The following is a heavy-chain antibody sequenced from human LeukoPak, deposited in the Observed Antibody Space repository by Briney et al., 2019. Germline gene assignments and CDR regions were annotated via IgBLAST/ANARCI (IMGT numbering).Heavy chain of an antibody. CDR2: IKQDGSEK. D-gene: IGHD3-10*01. J-gene: IGHJ2*01. CDR3: ARGPWASGTQITSLDL. Sequence: SGGSLRLSCAASGFTFSSYWMSWVRQAPGKGLEWVANIKQDGSEKYYVDPVKGRFTISRDNSKNTLDLQMNSLRAEDMAVYYCARGPWASGTQITSLDLWGRGTLVTVSS. V-gene: IGHV3-7*01. CDR1: GFTFSSYW.